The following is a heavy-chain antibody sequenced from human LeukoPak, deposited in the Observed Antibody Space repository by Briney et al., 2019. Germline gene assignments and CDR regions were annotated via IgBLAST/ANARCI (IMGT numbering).Heavy chain of an antibody. Sequence: GGSLRLSCAASGFTLSSYWMSWVRQAPGKGLEWVANIKQDGSEKYYVDSVKGRFTISRDNAKNSLYLQMNSLRAEDTAVYYCARDYSRVWFGELLSWGQGTLVTVSS. V-gene: IGHV3-7*01. CDR2: IKQDGSEK. J-gene: IGHJ5*02. D-gene: IGHD3-10*01. CDR3: ARDYSRVWFGELLS. CDR1: GFTLSSYW.